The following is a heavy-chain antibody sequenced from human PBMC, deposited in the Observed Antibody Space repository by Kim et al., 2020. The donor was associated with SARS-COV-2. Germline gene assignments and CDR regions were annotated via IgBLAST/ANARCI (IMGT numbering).Heavy chain of an antibody. Sequence: SVKVSCKASGGTFNSYAISWVRQSPGQGLAWMGRIIPILGIAHYAQRFQGRVTFTADKSTSTVYMELSSLRSEDTAVYYCARLWAGYYYDSSGNYGGNDAFDIWGQETMDTVSS. CDR2: IIPILGIA. CDR3: ARLWAGYYYDSSGNYGGNDAFDI. CDR1: GGTFNSYA. J-gene: IGHJ3*02. V-gene: IGHV1-69*04. D-gene: IGHD3-22*01.